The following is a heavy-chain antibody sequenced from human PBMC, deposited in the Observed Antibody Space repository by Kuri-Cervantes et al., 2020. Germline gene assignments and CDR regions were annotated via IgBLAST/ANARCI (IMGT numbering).Heavy chain of an antibody. CDR3: TGDRLPPACSCASCYYYWFDV. CDR1: GDTLTEFS. CDR2: FDPEDGET. Sequence: ASVKDTCKVSGDTLTEFSRHWVRQAPGKGREGRGGFDPEDGETIYDQQFQDRVTMTEDTSTDTAYMVLRSLTSEDTAVYYCTGDRLPPACSCASCYYYWFDVWGQGTLVTVSS. J-gene: IGHJ5*02. D-gene: IGHD2-2*01. V-gene: IGHV1-24*01.